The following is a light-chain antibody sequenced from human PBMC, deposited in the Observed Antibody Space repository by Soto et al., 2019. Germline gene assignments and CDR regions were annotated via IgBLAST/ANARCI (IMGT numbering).Light chain of an antibody. J-gene: IGLJ1*01. CDR3: SSHTDSSTYV. Sequence: QSVLTQPPSVSGSPGQSVTISCTGTSSDVGSYNRVSWYQQPPGTAPKLMIYEVSNRPSGVPDRFSGSKSGNTASLTISGLQAEDEADYYCSSHTDSSTYVFGTGTKLTVL. CDR2: EVS. V-gene: IGLV2-18*02. CDR1: SSDVGSYNR.